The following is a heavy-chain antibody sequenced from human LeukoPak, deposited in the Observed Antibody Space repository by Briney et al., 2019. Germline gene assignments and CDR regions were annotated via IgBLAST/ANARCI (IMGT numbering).Heavy chain of an antibody. Sequence: SETLSLTCTVSGGSISSYYWSWIRQPPGKGLEWIGYIYYSGSTNYNPSLKSRVTISVDTSKNQFSLKLSSVTAADTAVYYCARQVKWRITIFGVVIVDDAFDIWGQGTMVTVSS. J-gene: IGHJ3*02. D-gene: IGHD3-3*01. CDR2: IYYSGST. CDR3: ARQVKWRITIFGVVIVDDAFDI. V-gene: IGHV4-59*08. CDR1: GGSISSYY.